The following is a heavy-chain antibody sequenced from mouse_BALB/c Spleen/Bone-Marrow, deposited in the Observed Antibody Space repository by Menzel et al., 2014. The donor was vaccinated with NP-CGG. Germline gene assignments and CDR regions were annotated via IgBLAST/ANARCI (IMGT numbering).Heavy chain of an antibody. CDR2: IWTGGGT. D-gene: IGHD2-10*02. V-gene: IGHV2-9-2*01. J-gene: IGHJ1*01. CDR1: GFSLTSYD. Sequence: VKLMESGPGLVAPSQSLSITCTVSGFSLTSYDISWIRQPPGKGLEWLGVIWTGGGTNYNSAFMSRLSISKDNSKSQVFSKMNSLQTDDTAIYYCVREDKYGNSGGDFDVWGAGTTVTVSS. CDR3: VREDKYGNSGGDFDV.